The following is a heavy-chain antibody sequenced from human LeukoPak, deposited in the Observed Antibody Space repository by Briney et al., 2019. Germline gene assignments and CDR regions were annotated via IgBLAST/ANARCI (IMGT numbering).Heavy chain of an antibody. J-gene: IGHJ4*02. V-gene: IGHV3-23*01. Sequence: GGSLRLSCAASGFTFSSYAMSWVRQAPGKGLEWVSAISGSGGSTYYADSVKGRLTISRDNSKNTLYLQMNSLRAEDTAVYYCAKDPYYDILTGYEDYWGQGTLVTVSS. CDR1: GFTFSSYA. CDR3: AKDPYYDILTGYEDY. CDR2: ISGSGGST. D-gene: IGHD3-9*01.